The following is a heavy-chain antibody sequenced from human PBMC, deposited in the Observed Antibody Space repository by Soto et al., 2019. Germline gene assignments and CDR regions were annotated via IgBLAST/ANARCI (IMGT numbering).Heavy chain of an antibody. D-gene: IGHD1-20*01. V-gene: IGHV4-39*01. Sequence: QLQLQESGPGLVKPSETLSLTCTVPGGSISSSSYYWGWIRQPPGKGLEWIGSIYYSGSTYYNPSLKSRVTISVDTSKNQFSLKLSSVTAADTAVYYCAALYNWNDGYYGMDVWGQGTTVTVSS. CDR3: AALYNWNDGYYGMDV. J-gene: IGHJ6*02. CDR2: IYYSGST. CDR1: GGSISSSSYY.